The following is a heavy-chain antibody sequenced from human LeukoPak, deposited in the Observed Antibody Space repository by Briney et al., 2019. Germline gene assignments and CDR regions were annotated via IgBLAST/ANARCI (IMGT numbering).Heavy chain of an antibody. CDR2: INPSGGST. Sequence: ASVKVSCKASGYTFTSYYMHWVRQAPGQGLEWMGIINPSGGSTSYAQKFQGRVTMTRDTSTSTVYMELSSLRSEDTAVYYCARTTRLWFGENINFDYWGQGTLVTVSS. J-gene: IGHJ4*02. CDR1: GYTFTSYY. CDR3: ARTTRLWFGENINFDY. D-gene: IGHD3-10*01. V-gene: IGHV1-46*01.